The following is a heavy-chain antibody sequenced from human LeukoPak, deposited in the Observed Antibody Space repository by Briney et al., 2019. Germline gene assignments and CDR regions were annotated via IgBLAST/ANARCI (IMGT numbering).Heavy chain of an antibody. CDR2: ISWNSGSI. V-gene: IGHV3-9*01. D-gene: IGHD3-22*01. CDR3: AKDIGKYYYDSSNYLR. J-gene: IGHJ4*02. Sequence: GGSLRLSCAASGFTFSSYEMNWVRQAPGKGLEWVSGISWNSGSIGYAASVKGRFTISRDNAKNSLYLQMNSLRVQDTALYYCAKDIGKYYYDSSNYLRWGQGTLVTVSS. CDR1: GFTFSSYE.